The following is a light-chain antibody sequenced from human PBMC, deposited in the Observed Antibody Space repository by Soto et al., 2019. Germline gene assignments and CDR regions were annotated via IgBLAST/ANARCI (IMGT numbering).Light chain of an antibody. CDR1: TSDIGAGFD. CDR2: GNT. Sequence: QSVLTQPPSVSGAPGQRVTISCTVSTSDIGAGFDVHWYQQLPGKAPKLLIYGNTNRPSGVPDRFSGSKSGTSASLAITGLQAEDEADYYCQFYDSSLSGNYVFGTGTKVTVL. J-gene: IGLJ1*01. CDR3: QFYDSSLSGNYV. V-gene: IGLV1-40*01.